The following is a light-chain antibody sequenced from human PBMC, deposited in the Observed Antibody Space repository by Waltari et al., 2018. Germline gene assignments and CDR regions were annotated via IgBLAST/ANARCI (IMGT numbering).Light chain of an antibody. CDR3: SSYTSSSTVV. CDR2: EVS. J-gene: IGLJ2*01. Sequence: QSALTQPASVSGSPGQSITISCTGTSRDVGGYNYASWYQQHPGKAPKLMIYEVSNRPSGVSNRFSGSKSGNTASLTISGLQAEDEADYYCSSYTSSSTVVFGGGTKLTVL. V-gene: IGLV2-14*01. CDR1: SRDVGGYNY.